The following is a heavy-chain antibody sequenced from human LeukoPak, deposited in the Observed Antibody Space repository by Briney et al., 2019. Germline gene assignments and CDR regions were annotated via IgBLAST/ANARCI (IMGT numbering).Heavy chain of an antibody. V-gene: IGHV3-48*03. J-gene: IGHJ4*02. CDR1: GFTFDDYG. D-gene: IGHD1-26*01. CDR2: ISSSGSTI. CDR3: ARKRGSGGFDY. Sequence: GGSLRLSCAASGFTFDDYGMSWVRQGPGKGLEWVSYISSSGSTIYYADSVKGRFTISRDNAKNSLYLQMNSLRPEDTAVYYCARKRGSGGFDYWGQGTLVTVSS.